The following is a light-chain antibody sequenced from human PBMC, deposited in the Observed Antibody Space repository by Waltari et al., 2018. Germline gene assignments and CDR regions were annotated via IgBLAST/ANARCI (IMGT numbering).Light chain of an antibody. CDR3: CSYTDRSTMV. CDR1: SSDVGAYNY. Sequence: SALTQPPSASGSPGQSVSIACPGTSSDVGAYNYVSWYQQHPGKAPRLMIYEVTKRPSGVPARFSGSKSGNTASLTVSGLQTEDEADYYCCSYTDRSTMVFGAGTKLTVL. J-gene: IGLJ3*02. CDR2: EVT. V-gene: IGLV2-8*01.